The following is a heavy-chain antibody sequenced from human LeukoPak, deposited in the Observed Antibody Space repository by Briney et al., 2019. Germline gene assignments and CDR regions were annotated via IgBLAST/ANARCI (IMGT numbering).Heavy chain of an antibody. CDR3: TAPFRSTTSMWFDP. CDR2: IRSKGYNYAT. CDR1: GFTFSTSA. J-gene: IGHJ5*02. Sequence: SGGSLRLSCVGSGFTFSTSAIHWVRQAPGKGLEWLGRIRSKGYNYATIYSESVKGRFTISRDDSKDTAFLQLNSLRIDDTGKYFCTAPFRSTTSMWFDPWGPGTQVIVSS. D-gene: IGHD1-1*01. V-gene: IGHV3-73*01.